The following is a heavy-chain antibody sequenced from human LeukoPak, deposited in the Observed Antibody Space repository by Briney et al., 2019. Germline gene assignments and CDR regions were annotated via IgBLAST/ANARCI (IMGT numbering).Heavy chain of an antibody. Sequence: GGSLRLSCAASGFTFSSYAMHWVRQAPGKGLEWVAVISYDGSDKYYADSVKGRFTISRDNSKNTLYLQMNSLRAEDTAVYYCAKDDTSIAVVEIDYWGQGTLVTVSS. CDR3: AKDDTSIAVVEIDY. D-gene: IGHD6-19*01. CDR2: ISYDGSDK. J-gene: IGHJ4*02. V-gene: IGHV3-30-3*01. CDR1: GFTFSSYA.